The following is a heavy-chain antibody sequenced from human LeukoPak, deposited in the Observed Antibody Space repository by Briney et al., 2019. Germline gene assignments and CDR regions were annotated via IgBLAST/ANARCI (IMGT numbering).Heavy chain of an antibody. V-gene: IGHV3-30*18. J-gene: IGHJ4*02. D-gene: IGHD1-26*01. CDR2: ISYDGFNQ. CDR1: GFIFDNFV. CDR3: AKDAGRSYSAVDY. Sequence: GGSLRLSCAASGFIFDNFVMPWVRQAPGKGLEWVALISYDGFNQHYADSVKGRFTISRDNSKNTLYLQMNILRADDTAMYYCAKDAGRSYSAVDYWGQGTLVTVSS.